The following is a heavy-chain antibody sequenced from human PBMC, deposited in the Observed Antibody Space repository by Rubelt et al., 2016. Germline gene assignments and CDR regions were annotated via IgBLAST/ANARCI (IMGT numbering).Heavy chain of an antibody. J-gene: IGHJ3*02. CDR2: INHSGST. CDR3: ARWAGSPNDAFDI. CDR1: GGSFSGYY. Sequence: QVQLQQWGAGLLKPSETLSLTCAVYGGSFSGYYWSWIRQPPGKGLEWIGEINHSGSTNYNPSLKSRVTIAVDTSKNQFSLKLSSVTAADTAVYYCARWAGSPNDAFDIWGQGTMVTVSS. V-gene: IGHV4-34*01.